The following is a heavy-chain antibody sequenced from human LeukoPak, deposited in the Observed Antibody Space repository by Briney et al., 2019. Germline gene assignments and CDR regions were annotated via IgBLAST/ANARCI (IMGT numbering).Heavy chain of an antibody. D-gene: IGHD1-26*01. CDR1: GFTFSSYE. V-gene: IGHV3-48*03. CDR3: ARASPPSYYYFDY. J-gene: IGHJ4*02. CDR2: ISSSGSTI. Sequence: GGSLRLSCAASGFTFSSYEMNWVRQAPGKGLAWVSYISSSGSTIHYADSVKGRFTISRDNAKNSLYLQMNSLRAEDTAVYYCARASPPSYYYFDYWGQGTLVTVSS.